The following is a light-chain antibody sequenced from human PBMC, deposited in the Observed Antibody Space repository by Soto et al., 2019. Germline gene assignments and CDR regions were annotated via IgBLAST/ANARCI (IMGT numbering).Light chain of an antibody. CDR1: SSDVGGYNY. Sequence: QSALTQPASVSGSPGQSITISCTGTSSDVGGYNYVSWYQQHPGKAPKLMIYEVSNRPSGVSNRFSGSKSGNTASLTISGLQAEDEADYFRRSYTRSSTPYVFGTGTKLTVL. J-gene: IGLJ1*01. CDR2: EVS. CDR3: RSYTRSSTPYV. V-gene: IGLV2-14*01.